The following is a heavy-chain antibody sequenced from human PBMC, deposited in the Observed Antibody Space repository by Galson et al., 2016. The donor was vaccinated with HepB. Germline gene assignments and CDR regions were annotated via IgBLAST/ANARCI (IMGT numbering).Heavy chain of an antibody. CDR3: AASSGWWAEHY. V-gene: IGHV3-23*01. CDR2: IIGSGGST. Sequence: SLRLSCAASGFTFSSYSMVWVRQTPGKGLEWVSDIIGSGGSTLYGDSVKGWFTISRDNSKNTVYLQMNSLRAEDTAVYYCAASSGWWAEHYWGQGTLVTVSS. CDR1: GFTFSSYS. D-gene: IGHD6-19*01. J-gene: IGHJ4*02.